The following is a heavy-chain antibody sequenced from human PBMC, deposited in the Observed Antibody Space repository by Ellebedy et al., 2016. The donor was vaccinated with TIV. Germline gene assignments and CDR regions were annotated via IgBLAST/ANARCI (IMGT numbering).Heavy chain of an antibody. CDR3: ARGGYRGYGNVDY. V-gene: IGHV1-2*02. Sequence: AASVKVSCKASEYTFTDYYIHWVRQPPGRGLEWMGWINPKSVGTIYAQKFQGRVTMTRDTSISTVYMEVSRLRSDDTAVYYCARGGYRGYGNVDYWGQGTLVTVSS. D-gene: IGHD5-12*01. CDR1: EYTFTDYY. J-gene: IGHJ4*02. CDR2: INPKSVGT.